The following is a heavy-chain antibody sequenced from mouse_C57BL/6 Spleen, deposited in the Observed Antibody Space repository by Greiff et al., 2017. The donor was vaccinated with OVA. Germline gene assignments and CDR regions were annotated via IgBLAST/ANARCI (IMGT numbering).Heavy chain of an antibody. D-gene: IGHD1-1*01. Sequence: QVQLQQPGAELVKPGASVKMSCKASGYTFTSYWITWVKQRPGQGLEWIGDIYPGSGSTNYNEKFKSKATLTVDTSSSTAYMPLSSLTSEDSAVYYCARADGSSYYAMDYWGQGTSGTVSS. CDR2: IYPGSGST. V-gene: IGHV1-55*01. CDR1: GYTFTSYW. J-gene: IGHJ4*01. CDR3: ARADGSSYYAMDY.